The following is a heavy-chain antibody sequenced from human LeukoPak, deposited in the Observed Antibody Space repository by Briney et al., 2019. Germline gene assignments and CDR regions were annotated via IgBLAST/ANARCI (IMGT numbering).Heavy chain of an antibody. Sequence: GGSLRLSCAASGFTFSNAWMSWVRQAPGKGLEWVGRIKSKTDGGTTDYAAPVKGRFTISRDDSKNTLYLQMNSLKTKDTAVYYCTARTYYDILTGSGFDYWGQGTLVTVSS. CDR3: TARTYYDILTGSGFDY. CDR1: GFTFSNAW. D-gene: IGHD3-9*01. J-gene: IGHJ4*02. V-gene: IGHV3-15*01. CDR2: IKSKTDGGTT.